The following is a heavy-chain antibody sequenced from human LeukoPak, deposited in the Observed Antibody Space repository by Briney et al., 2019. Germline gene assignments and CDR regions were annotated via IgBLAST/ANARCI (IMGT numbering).Heavy chain of an antibody. Sequence: SSETLSLTCTVSGGSISSYYWSWIRQPPGKGLEWIGYIYYSGSTNYNPSLKSRVTISVDTSKNQFSLKLSSVTAADTAVYYCARSITGTTLDYWGQGTLVTVSS. CDR2: IYYSGST. D-gene: IGHD1-7*01. CDR1: GGSISSYY. CDR3: ARSITGTTLDY. V-gene: IGHV4-59*08. J-gene: IGHJ4*02.